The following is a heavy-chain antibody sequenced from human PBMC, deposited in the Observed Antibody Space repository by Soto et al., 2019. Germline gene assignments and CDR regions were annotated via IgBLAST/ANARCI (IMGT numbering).Heavy chain of an antibody. Sequence: RLSCAASGFTFSSYSMNWVRQAPGKGLEWVSYISISSTTIFCADSVKGRFTISRDDAKNSLYLQMNSLRDEDTSVYYCARDNGIAGSFAPWGQGTLVTVSS. V-gene: IGHV3-48*02. CDR3: ARDNGIAGSFAP. CDR2: ISISSTTI. D-gene: IGHD6-13*01. CDR1: GFTFSSYS. J-gene: IGHJ5*02.